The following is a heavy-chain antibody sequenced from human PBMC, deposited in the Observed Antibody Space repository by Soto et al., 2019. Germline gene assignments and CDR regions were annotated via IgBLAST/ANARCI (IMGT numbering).Heavy chain of an antibody. CDR3: AKGFGCSSTSCYSYYYYGMDV. V-gene: IGHV4-59*01. Sequence: SETLSLTCTVSGGSISSYYWSWIRQPPGKGLEWIGYIYYSGSTNYNPSLKSRVTISVDTSKNQFSLKLSSVTAEDTAVYYCAKGFGCSSTSCYSYYYYGMDVWGQGTTVTVSS. J-gene: IGHJ6*02. CDR2: IYYSGST. D-gene: IGHD2-2*01. CDR1: GGSISSYY.